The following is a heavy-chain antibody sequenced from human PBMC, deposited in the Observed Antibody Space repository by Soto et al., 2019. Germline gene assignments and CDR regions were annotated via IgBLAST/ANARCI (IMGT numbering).Heavy chain of an antibody. CDR2: IYYSGST. V-gene: IGHV4-39*01. J-gene: IGHJ5*02. CDR1: GGSISSSSYY. CDR3: ARLVVVVPAATAWFDP. Sequence: QLQLQESGPGLVKPSETLSLTCTVSGGSISSSSYYWGWIRQPPGKGLEWIGGIYYSGSTYYNPSLKSRVTISVDTSKNQFSLKLSSVTAADTAVYYCARLVVVVPAATAWFDPWGQGTLVTVSS. D-gene: IGHD2-2*01.